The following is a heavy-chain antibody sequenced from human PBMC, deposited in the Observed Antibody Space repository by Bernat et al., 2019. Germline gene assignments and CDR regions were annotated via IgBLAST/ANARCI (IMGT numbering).Heavy chain of an antibody. CDR3: VRRRTDDSSGYFDY. J-gene: IGHJ4*02. CDR2: IRSKADSCAG. CDR1: GFTFSGAA. V-gene: IGHV3-73*01. Sequence: EVQLVESGGGLVQPGGSLKLSCAVPGFTFSGAAIHWVRQASGQALEWVGRIRSKADSCAGAYAASVKGKFTISRDESKNTAYLQMNSLQTEDTAVYYCVRRRTDDSSGYFDYWGQGTLVTVSS. D-gene: IGHD3-22*01.